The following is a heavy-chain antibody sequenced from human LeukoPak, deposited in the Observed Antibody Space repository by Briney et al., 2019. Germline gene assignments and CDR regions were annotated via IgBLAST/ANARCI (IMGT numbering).Heavy chain of an antibody. CDR3: AKDVWAPELRSY. J-gene: IGHJ4*02. Sequence: GGSLRLSCAASGFTFSSYGMHWVRQAPGKGLEWVSTISGSGGSTYYADSVKGRFTISRDNSKNTLYLQMNSLRAEDTAVYYCAKDVWAPELRSYWGQGTQVTVSS. CDR2: ISGSGGST. V-gene: IGHV3-23*01. CDR1: GFTFSSYG. D-gene: IGHD1-7*01.